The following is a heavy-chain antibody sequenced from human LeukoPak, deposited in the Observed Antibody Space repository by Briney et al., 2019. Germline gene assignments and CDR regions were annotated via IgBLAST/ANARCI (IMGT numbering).Heavy chain of an antibody. Sequence: GGSLRLSCAASGFTFSSYSMNWVRQAPGERPEWVSSISSRSTYIYYADSVKGRFTISRDDAKNSLFLQMNSLRAEDTAVYYCARVWSDCYISNCYISEYWGQGTLVTVSS. CDR3: ARVWSDCYISNCYISEY. CDR1: GFTFSSYS. D-gene: IGHD3-3*01. V-gene: IGHV3-21*01. CDR2: ISSRSTYI. J-gene: IGHJ4*02.